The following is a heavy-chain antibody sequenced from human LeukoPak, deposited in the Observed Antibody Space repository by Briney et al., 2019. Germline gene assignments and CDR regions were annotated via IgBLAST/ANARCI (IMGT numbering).Heavy chain of an antibody. J-gene: IGHJ4*02. CDR2: FDPEDGEA. Sequence: ASVKVSCKVSGYTLTELSMHWVRQAPGKGLEWMGGFDPEDGEAIYAQKFQGRVTMTEDTSTDTAYMELSSLRSEDTAVYYCATGGSGWPFFFDYWGQGTLVTVSS. D-gene: IGHD6-19*01. CDR3: ATGGSGWPFFFDY. V-gene: IGHV1-24*01. CDR1: GYTLTELS.